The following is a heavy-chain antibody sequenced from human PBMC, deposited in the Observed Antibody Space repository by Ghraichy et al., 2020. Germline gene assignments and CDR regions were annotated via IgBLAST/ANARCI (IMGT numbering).Heavy chain of an antibody. CDR1: GFTFSTSG. J-gene: IGHJ4*02. V-gene: IGHV3-30*18. CDR2: ISYSGSTK. CDR3: AKDPYYDF. D-gene: IGHD2-21*01. Sequence: GGSLRLSCAASGFTFSTSGMHWVRQAPGKGLEWVAFISYSGSTKYYADSVRGRFSISRDNSKDTLYLQMNSLSAEDTAVYYCAKDPYYDFWGQGTLVTVSP.